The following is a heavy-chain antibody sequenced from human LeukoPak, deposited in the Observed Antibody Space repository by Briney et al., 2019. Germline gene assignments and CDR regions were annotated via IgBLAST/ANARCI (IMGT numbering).Heavy chain of an antibody. CDR1: GGSISSGGYS. D-gene: IGHD2-2*01. Sequence: SETLSLTCAVSGGSISSGGYSWSWIRQPPGKGLEWIGYIYHSGSTYYNPSLKSRVTISVDTSKNQFSLKLSSVTAADTAVYFWARGRVVVVPAAINLFDPWGQGTLVTVSS. J-gene: IGHJ5*02. CDR2: IYHSGST. CDR3: ARGRVVVVPAAINLFDP. V-gene: IGHV4-30-2*01.